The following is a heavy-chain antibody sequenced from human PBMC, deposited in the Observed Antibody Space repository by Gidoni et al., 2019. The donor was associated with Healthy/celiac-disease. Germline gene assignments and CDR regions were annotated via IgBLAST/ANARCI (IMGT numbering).Heavy chain of an antibody. J-gene: IGHJ3*02. CDR3: ARRVRRGGNAFDI. D-gene: IGHD3-16*01. V-gene: IGHV4-39*01. Sequence: TYYNPSLKSRVTISVDTSKNQFSLKLSSVTAADTAVYYCARRVRRGGNAFDIWGQGTMVTVSS. CDR2: T.